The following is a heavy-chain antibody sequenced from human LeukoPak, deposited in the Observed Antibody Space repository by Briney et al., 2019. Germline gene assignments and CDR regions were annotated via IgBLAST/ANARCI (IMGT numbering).Heavy chain of an antibody. V-gene: IGHV3-30*18. CDR3: AKNARETVATVLDY. D-gene: IGHD4-17*01. CDR2: ISYDGSNK. CDR1: GFTFSSYG. Sequence: GRSLRLSCAASGFTFSSYGMHWVRQAPGKGLEWVAVISYDGSNKYYADSVKGRFTISRDNSKNTLYLQMNSLRAEDTAVYYCAKNARETVATVLDYWGQGTLVTVSS. J-gene: IGHJ4*02.